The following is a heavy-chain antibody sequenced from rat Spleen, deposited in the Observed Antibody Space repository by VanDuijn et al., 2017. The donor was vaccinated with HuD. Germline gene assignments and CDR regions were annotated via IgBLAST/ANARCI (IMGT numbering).Heavy chain of an antibody. V-gene: IGHV5-20*01. Sequence: EVQLVETGGGLVQPGRSLKLSCAASGFIFSDYFMAWIRQTPTKGLEWVASLSYDGGGTYYRDSVKGRFTISRNNAEDTVYLQMNSLRSEDTATYYCATPLPHWGQGVMVTVSS. CDR1: GFIFSDYF. CDR3: ATPLPH. J-gene: IGHJ2*01. D-gene: IGHD1-4*01. CDR2: LSYDGGGT.